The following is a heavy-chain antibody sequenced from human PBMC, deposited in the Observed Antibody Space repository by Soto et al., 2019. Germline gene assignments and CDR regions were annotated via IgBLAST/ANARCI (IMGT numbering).Heavy chain of an antibody. D-gene: IGHD2-2*01. CDR1: GYTFTGYY. CDR2: INPNSGGT. V-gene: IGHV1-2*04. Sequence: ASVKVSCKASGYTFTGYYMHWVRQAPGQGLEWMGWINPNSGGTNYAQKFQGWVTMTRDTSISTAYMELSRLRSDDTAVYYCGRDLYQSVFYYGMDVWGQGTKVTVSS. CDR3: GRDLYQSVFYYGMDV. J-gene: IGHJ6*02.